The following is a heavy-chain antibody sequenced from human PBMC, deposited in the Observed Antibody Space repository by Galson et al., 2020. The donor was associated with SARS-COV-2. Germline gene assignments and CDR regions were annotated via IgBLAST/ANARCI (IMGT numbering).Heavy chain of an antibody. J-gene: IGHJ4*02. Sequence: ASETLSLTCDVSGGSITRGGYYWSWIRQHPGKGLEWIGYIYYSGNTYYNPSIKSRVKISVDTSKNQFSLKLSSVTAADTAVYYCARDGYHYGSGIYYFFEYWGQGTLVTVSS. CDR2: IYYSGNT. V-gene: IGHV4-31*11. CDR3: ARDGYHYGSGIYYFFEY. CDR1: GGSITRGGYY. D-gene: IGHD3-10*01.